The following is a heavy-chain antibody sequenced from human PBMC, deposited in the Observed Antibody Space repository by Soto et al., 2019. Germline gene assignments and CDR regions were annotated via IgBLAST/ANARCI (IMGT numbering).Heavy chain of an antibody. D-gene: IGHD6-19*01. Sequence: CGSLRLSCAASGFTFSSYAMSWARQAPGKGLEWVSAISGSGGSTYYADSVKGRFTISRDNSKNTLYLQMNSLRAEDTAVYYCATHGQWLVRDYGMDVWGQGTTVTVSS. CDR3: ATHGQWLVRDYGMDV. CDR2: ISGSGGST. V-gene: IGHV3-23*01. CDR1: GFTFSSYA. J-gene: IGHJ6*02.